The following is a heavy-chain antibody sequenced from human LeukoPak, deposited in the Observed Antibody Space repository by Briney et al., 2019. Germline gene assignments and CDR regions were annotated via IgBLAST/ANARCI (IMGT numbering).Heavy chain of an antibody. D-gene: IGHD3-22*01. CDR1: GGSISSYY. CDR2: IYTSGST. V-gene: IGHV4-4*07. J-gene: IGHJ3*02. Sequence: SETLSLTCTVSGGSISSYYWSWIRQPAGKGLEWIGRIYTSGSTNYNPSLKSRVTMSVDTSKNQFSLKLSPVTAADTAVYYCARTYYYDSSGYYETQTYDAFDIWGQGTMVTVSS. CDR3: ARTYYYDSSGYYETQTYDAFDI.